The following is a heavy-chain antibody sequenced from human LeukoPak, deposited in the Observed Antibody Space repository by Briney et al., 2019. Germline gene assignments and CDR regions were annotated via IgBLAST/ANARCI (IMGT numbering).Heavy chain of an antibody. V-gene: IGHV3-7*03. CDR2: IKNDGSET. CDR1: GFNFRDHW. D-gene: IGHD6-19*01. J-gene: IGHJ4*02. Sequence: GSLILSCAVSGFNFRDHWMDWVRQAPGKGLQWVGHIKNDGSETYYLDSLKGRFSISRNNTNNALYLQMNSLRVEDTAVYYCVKNDGWFHLAQWGQGTLVTVSS. CDR3: VKNDGWFHLAQ.